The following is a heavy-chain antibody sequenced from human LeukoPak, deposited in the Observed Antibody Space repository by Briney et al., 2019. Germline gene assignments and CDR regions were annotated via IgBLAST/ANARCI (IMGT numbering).Heavy chain of an antibody. D-gene: IGHD5/OR15-5a*01. Sequence: ASVKVSCKASGYSFTSHYMHWVRQAPGQGLEWMGIINPSGGSTSYAQKFQGRVTITADKSTSTAYMELSSLRSEDTAVYYCASLVSIGGLPGMDVWGQGTTVTVSS. CDR3: ASLVSIGGLPGMDV. V-gene: IGHV1-46*01. CDR1: GYSFTSHY. CDR2: INPSGGST. J-gene: IGHJ6*02.